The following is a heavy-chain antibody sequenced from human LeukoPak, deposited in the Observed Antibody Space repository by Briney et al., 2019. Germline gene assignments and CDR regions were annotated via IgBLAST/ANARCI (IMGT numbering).Heavy chain of an antibody. V-gene: IGHV3-48*03. D-gene: IGHD2-21*02. CDR3: ARDPQPRPIVVVTDADY. CDR2: ISSSGSTI. CDR1: GGSISNYC. J-gene: IGHJ4*02. Sequence: PSETLSLTCTVSGGSISNYCRNWVRQAPGKGLEWVSYISSSGSTIYYADSVKGRFTISRDNAKNSLYLQMNSLRAEDTAVYYCARDPQPRPIVVVTDADYWGQGTLVTVSS.